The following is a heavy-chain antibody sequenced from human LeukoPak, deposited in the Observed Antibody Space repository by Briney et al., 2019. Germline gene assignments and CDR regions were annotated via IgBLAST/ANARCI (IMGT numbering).Heavy chain of an antibody. CDR2: INPNSGGT. Sequence: GASVKVSCKASGYTFTGYYMHWVRQAPGPGREWMGWINPNSGGTNYVQKFQGRVTMIRDTSSSTAYMELSRLRSDDTAVYYCARGRPSHYDFGSGYYEDFDYWGQGTLVTVS. CDR3: ARGRPSHYDFGSGYYEDFDY. J-gene: IGHJ4*02. V-gene: IGHV1-2*02. CDR1: GYTFTGYY. D-gene: IGHD3-3*01.